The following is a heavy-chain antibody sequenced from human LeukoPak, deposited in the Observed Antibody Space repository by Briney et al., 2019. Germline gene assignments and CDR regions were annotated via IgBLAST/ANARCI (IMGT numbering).Heavy chain of an antibody. V-gene: IGHV4-59*01. CDR1: GGSISSYY. CDR3: ARVKYQLLYGYYFDY. Sequence: SETLSLTCAVYGGSISSYYWSWIRQPPGKGLEWIGYIYYSGSTNYNPSLKSRVTISVDTSKNQFSLKLSSVTAADTAVYYCARVKYQLLYGYYFDYWGQGTLVTVSS. CDR2: IYYSGST. J-gene: IGHJ4*02. D-gene: IGHD2-2*02.